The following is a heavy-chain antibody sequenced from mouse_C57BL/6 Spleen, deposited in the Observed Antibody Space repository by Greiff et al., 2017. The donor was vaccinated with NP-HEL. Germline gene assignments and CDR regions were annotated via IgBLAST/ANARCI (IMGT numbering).Heavy chain of an antibody. CDR2: INPSSGYT. CDR1: GYTFTSYW. D-gene: IGHD1-1*01. J-gene: IGHJ2*01. V-gene: IGHV1-7*01. Sequence: QVQLQQSGAELAKPGASVKLSCKASGYTFTSYWMHWVKQRPGQGLEWIGYINPSSGYTKYNQKFKDKATLTADKSSSTAYMQLSSRTYEDSAVYYCEFITTVVATDYWGQGTTLTVSS. CDR3: EFITTVVATDY.